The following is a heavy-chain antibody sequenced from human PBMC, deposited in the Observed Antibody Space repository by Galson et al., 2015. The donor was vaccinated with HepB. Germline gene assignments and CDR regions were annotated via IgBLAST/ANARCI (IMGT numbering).Heavy chain of an antibody. V-gene: IGHV1-46*01. J-gene: IGHJ3*02. Sequence: SVKVSCKASRYTFTSYYISWVRQATAQGLEWMGIINPSGGTTSYAQKFQGRVTMTRDTSTSTVYMELSSLISEDAAVYYCARRYVSAVDDAFDIWGQGTMVTASS. CDR3: ARRYVSAVDDAFDI. D-gene: IGHD3-10*02. CDR1: RYTFTSYY. CDR2: INPSGGTT.